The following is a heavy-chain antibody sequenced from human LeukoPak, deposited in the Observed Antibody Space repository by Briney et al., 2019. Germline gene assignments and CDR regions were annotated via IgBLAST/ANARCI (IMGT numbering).Heavy chain of an antibody. CDR1: GFTFSTYG. J-gene: IGHJ6*03. CDR3: ARDRGYSSRWNFGKDYYMDV. D-gene: IGHD6-13*01. Sequence: GGSLRLSCSASGFTFSTYGMNWVRQAPGKGLEWVAVIRYDGSHANYADAVKGRFTISRDNSKNTLYLQMNSPRAEDTAVYYCARDRGYSSRWNFGKDYYMDVWGKGTTVTVSS. V-gene: IGHV3-33*01. CDR2: IRYDGSHA.